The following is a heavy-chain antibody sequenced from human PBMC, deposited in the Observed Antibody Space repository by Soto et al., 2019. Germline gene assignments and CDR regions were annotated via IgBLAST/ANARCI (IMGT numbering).Heavy chain of an antibody. J-gene: IGHJ5*02. CDR1: GGTFSTNA. CDR2: IIPIFGTA. Sequence: QVQLVQSGAEVKKPGSSVKVSCKASGGTFSTNAIAWVRQAPGQGLEWMGGIIPIFGTANYAQKFQGRVTITADESTSTAYMEMSSLRTEDTAVYYCDRHADAGSFHNWFNPWGQGTLVTVSS. V-gene: IGHV1-69*01. CDR3: DRHADAGSFHNWFNP. D-gene: IGHD2-15*01.